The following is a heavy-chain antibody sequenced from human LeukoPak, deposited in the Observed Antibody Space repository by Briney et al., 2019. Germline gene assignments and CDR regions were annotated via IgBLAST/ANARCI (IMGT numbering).Heavy chain of an antibody. V-gene: IGHV4-30-2*01. CDR2: IYHSGST. CDR1: GGSISSGGYS. CDR3: ARREFIPGVSSGWPNWFDP. D-gene: IGHD6-19*01. Sequence: SETLSLTCAVSGGSISSGGYSWSWIRQPPGKGLEWIGYIYHSGSTNYNPSLKSRVTISVDKSKNQFSLKLSSVTAADTAVYYCARREFIPGVSSGWPNWFDPWGQGTLVTVFS. J-gene: IGHJ5*02.